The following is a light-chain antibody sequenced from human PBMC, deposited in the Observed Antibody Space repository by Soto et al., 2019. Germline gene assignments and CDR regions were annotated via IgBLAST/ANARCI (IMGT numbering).Light chain of an antibody. CDR3: TSFTSSSTWV. CDR2: DVD. V-gene: IGLV2-14*01. J-gene: IGLJ3*02. CDR1: SSDVGGYNY. Sequence: QSALTQPASVSGSPGQSITISCTGTSSDVGGYNYVSWYRQDPGKAPKLMIYDVDKRPSGLSNRFSGSKSGNTASLTISGLLAEDEADYYCTSFTSSSTWVFGGGTKLTVL.